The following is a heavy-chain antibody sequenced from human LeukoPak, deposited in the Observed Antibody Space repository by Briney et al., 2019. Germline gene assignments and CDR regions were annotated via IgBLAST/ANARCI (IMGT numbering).Heavy chain of an antibody. Sequence: GGSLRLSCAASGFTFSSYAMHWVRQAPGKGLAWVAVISYDGSNKYYADSVKGRFTISRDNSKNTLYLQMNSLRAEDTAVYYCARDPYYDSSGYYSNWFDPWGQGTLVTVSS. J-gene: IGHJ5*02. D-gene: IGHD3-22*01. CDR3: ARDPYYDSSGYYSNWFDP. V-gene: IGHV3-30-3*01. CDR1: GFTFSSYA. CDR2: ISYDGSNK.